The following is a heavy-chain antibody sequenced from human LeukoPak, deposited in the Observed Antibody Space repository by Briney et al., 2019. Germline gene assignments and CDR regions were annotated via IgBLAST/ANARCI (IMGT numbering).Heavy chain of an antibody. D-gene: IGHD3-10*01. Sequence: PSETLSLTCTVSGGSISSGGYYWSWIRQHPGKGLEWIGYIYYSGSTYYNPSLKSRVTISVDTSKNQFSLKLSSVTAADTAVYYCASSKCVLLWFGESPGYFDYWGQGTLVTVSS. CDR2: IYYSGST. J-gene: IGHJ4*02. CDR1: GGSISSGGYY. V-gene: IGHV4-31*03. CDR3: ASSKCVLLWFGESPGYFDY.